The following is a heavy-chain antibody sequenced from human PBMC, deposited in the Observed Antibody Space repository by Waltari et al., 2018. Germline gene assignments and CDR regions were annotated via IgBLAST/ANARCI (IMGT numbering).Heavy chain of an antibody. CDR1: GDTFTDTY. Sequence: EVQLLQSGAEVKKPGTPVKISCKVSGDTFTDTYIHWIQQAPGKGLQWMGLLDPEDGQAVYAEKFQDRVTMTADTSIHTAYMELTSLTSEDTAFYYCAAALGGGISASRPFHFWGQGTMITVSS. D-gene: IGHD3-10*01. CDR2: LDPEDGQA. CDR3: AAALGGGISASRPFHF. J-gene: IGHJ3*01. V-gene: IGHV1-69-2*01.